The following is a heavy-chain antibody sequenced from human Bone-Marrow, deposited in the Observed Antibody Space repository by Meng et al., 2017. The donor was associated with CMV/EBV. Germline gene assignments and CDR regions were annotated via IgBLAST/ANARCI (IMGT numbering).Heavy chain of an antibody. V-gene: IGHV1-18*01. J-gene: IGHJ5*02. CDR2: ISAYNGNT. Sequence: GARVRAGAEAERPVASVMGSSKASGYTFPSYGLSWVRQAPGKGLEWMGWISAYNGNTNYAQKLQGRVTMTTDTSTSTAYMELRSLRSDDTAVYYCARKGKYSTDGWFDPWGQGTLVTVSS. D-gene: IGHD6-6*01. CDR3: ARKGKYSTDGWFDP. CDR1: GYTFPSYG.